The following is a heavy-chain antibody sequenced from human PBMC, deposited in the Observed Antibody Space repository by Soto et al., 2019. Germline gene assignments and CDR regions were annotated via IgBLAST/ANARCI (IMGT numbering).Heavy chain of an antibody. V-gene: IGHV2-26*01. D-gene: IGHD5-18*01. Sequence: QVTLKESGPVLVKPTETLTLTCTVSGFSLSNARMGVSWIRQPPGKALEWLAHIFSNDEKSYSTSLKSRLTISKDTSKSQVGLTMTNMDPVDTATYCCARILPFSGYSYAFVPWGQGTLVTVSS. CDR2: IFSNDEK. J-gene: IGHJ5*02. CDR1: GFSLSNARMG. CDR3: ARILPFSGYSYAFVP.